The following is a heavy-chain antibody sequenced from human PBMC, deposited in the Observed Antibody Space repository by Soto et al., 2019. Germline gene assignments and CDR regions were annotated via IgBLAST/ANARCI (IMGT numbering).Heavy chain of an antibody. CDR1: GFTFDDYA. D-gene: IGHD3-16*01. J-gene: IGHJ4*02. CDR2: ISWNSGNI. V-gene: IGHV3-9*01. Sequence: GGSLRLSCAASGFTFDDYAMHWVRQAPGKGLEWVSGISWNSGNIGYADSVKGRFTISRDNAKNSLYLQMNSLRAEDTALYYRAKDMAPYDYTSIDYWGQGTLVTVSS. CDR3: AKDMAPYDYTSIDY.